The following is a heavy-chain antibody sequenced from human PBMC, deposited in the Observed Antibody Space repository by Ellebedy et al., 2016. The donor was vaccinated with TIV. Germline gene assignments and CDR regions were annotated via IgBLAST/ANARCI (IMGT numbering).Heavy chain of an antibody. CDR1: GFTFSDYE. D-gene: IGHD3-22*01. CDR3: VREAMIIAGSVVFDF. J-gene: IGHJ4*02. Sequence: PGGSLRLSCAASGFTFSDYEMNWVRQAPGQGLEWLSYIGRSGGPIYSADSVKGRFTISRDNAKNSLFLQLDTLRVEDTAVYYCVREAMIIAGSVVFDFWGQGTLVTVSS. CDR2: IGRSGGPI. V-gene: IGHV3-48*03.